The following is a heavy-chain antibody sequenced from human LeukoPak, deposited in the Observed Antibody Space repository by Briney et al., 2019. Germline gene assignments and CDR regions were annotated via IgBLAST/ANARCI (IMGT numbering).Heavy chain of an antibody. J-gene: IGHJ4*02. V-gene: IGHV3-30-3*01. CDR3: AREGYQLLTAFDY. CDR2: ISYDGGNK. D-gene: IGHD2-2*01. Sequence: GGSLRLSCAASGFTFSSYAMHWVRQAPGKGLEWVAVISYDGGNKYYADSVKGRFTISRDNSKNTLYLQMNSLRAEDTAVYYCAREGYQLLTAFDYWGQGTLVTVSS. CDR1: GFTFSSYA.